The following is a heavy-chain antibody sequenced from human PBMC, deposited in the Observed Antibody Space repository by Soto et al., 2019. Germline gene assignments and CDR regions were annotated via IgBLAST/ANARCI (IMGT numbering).Heavy chain of an antibody. CDR2: IWYDGNDKYSDGNDK. CDR1: GFTFISYG. V-gene: IGHV3-33*01. J-gene: IGHJ6*03. CDR3: ARGAGHYYYYMDV. Sequence: GGSLRLSCAASGFTFISYGMHWVRQAPGKGLEWVAVIWYDGNDKYSDGNDKYYADSVKGRFTISRDNSNNTLYLLMNSLRADDTAVYYCARGAGHYYYYMDVWGKGTTVTVSS.